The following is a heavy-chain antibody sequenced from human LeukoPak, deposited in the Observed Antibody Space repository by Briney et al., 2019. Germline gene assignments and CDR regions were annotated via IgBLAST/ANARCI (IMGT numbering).Heavy chain of an antibody. J-gene: IGHJ4*02. CDR2: ISRDGGST. CDR3: AKDLKRGYSYGFGTSVVL. CDR1: GFTFDDYA. D-gene: IGHD5-18*01. Sequence: PGGSLRLSCAASGFTFDDYAMHWVRQAPGKGLEWVSLISRDGGSTYYADSVKGRFTISRDNSKNSLYLQMNSLRTGDTALYYCAKDLKRGYSYGFGTSVVLWGQGTLVTVSS. V-gene: IGHV3-43*02.